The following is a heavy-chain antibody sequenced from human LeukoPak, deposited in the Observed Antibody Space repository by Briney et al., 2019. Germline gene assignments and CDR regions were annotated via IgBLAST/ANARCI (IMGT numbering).Heavy chain of an antibody. CDR1: VGSISSSSYY. CDR2: IYYTGST. J-gene: IGHJ4*02. D-gene: IGHD5-18*01. Sequence: SQTLSLTCTVSVGSISSSSYYWGWIRQPPGKGLEWVGSIYYTGSTYCNPSLKSRVTISVDTSKNQLSLKLSSVTAAETAVYYCARHDAGGYSYGFDYWGQGTLVIVSS. CDR3: ARHDAGGYSYGFDY. V-gene: IGHV4-39*01.